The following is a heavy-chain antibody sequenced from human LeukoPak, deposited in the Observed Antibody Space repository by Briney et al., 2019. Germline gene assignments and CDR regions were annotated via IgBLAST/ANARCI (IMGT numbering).Heavy chain of an antibody. CDR2: IYYSGST. CDR1: GGSISSYY. J-gene: IGHJ5*02. V-gene: IGHV4-59*12. D-gene: IGHD2-15*01. CDR3: ARDGCSGGSCFNWFDP. Sequence: SETLSLTCTVSGGSISSYYWSWIRQPPGKGLEWLGYIYYSGSTNYNPSLKSRVTISVDTSKNQFSLKLSSVTAADTAVYYCARDGCSGGSCFNWFDPWGQGTLVTVSS.